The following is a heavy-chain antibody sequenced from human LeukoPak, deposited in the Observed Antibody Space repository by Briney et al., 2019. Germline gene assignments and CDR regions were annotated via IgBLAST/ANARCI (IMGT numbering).Heavy chain of an antibody. CDR3: ASQTGTTLDY. Sequence: GESLKISCKGSGYRFSNYWIGWLRQTPMKGLEWMGIIYPGDSDTRYSPSFRGQVTISADKSINTAYLQWSSLTASDTAMYYCASQTGTTLDYWGQGTLVTVSS. J-gene: IGHJ4*02. CDR2: IYPGDSDT. V-gene: IGHV5-51*01. D-gene: IGHD1-7*01. CDR1: GYRFSNYW.